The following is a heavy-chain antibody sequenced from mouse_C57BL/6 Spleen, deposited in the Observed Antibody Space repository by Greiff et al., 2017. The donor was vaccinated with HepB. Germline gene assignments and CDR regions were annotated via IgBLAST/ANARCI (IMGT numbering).Heavy chain of an antibody. J-gene: IGHJ4*01. CDR3: ARGEYDLYAMDY. Sequence: EVKVEESGGGLVQPGGSLKLSCAASGFTFSDYYMYWVRQTPEKRLEWVAYISNGGGSTYYPDTVKGRFTISRDNAKNTLYLQMSRLKSEDTAMYYCARGEYDLYAMDYWGQGTSVTVSS. CDR2: ISNGGGST. D-gene: IGHD2-3*01. CDR1: GFTFSDYY. V-gene: IGHV5-12*01.